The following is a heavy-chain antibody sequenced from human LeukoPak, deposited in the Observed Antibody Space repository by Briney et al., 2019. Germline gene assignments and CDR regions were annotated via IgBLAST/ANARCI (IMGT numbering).Heavy chain of an antibody. CDR1: GFTFSSYA. CDR3: AKGHHLGVVMGNYFYY. Sequence: GGSLRLSCAASGFTFSSYAMSWVRQAPGKGLEWVSAISGSGSSIYYADSVKGRFTISRDNSKNTLYLQMNSLRAEDTAVFYCAKGHHLGVVMGNYFYYWGQGTLVTVSS. CDR2: ISGSGSSI. D-gene: IGHD3-3*01. V-gene: IGHV3-23*01. J-gene: IGHJ4*02.